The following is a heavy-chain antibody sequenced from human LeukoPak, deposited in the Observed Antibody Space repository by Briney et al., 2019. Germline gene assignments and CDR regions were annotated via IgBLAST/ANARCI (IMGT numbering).Heavy chain of an antibody. D-gene: IGHD5-18*01. Sequence: SVKVSCKASGGTFSSYAISWVRQAPGQGLEWMGGIIPIFGTANYAQKFQGRVTITTDESTSTAYMELSSLRSEDTAVYYCARLDTAMGYFDYWGQGTLVTVPS. CDR1: GGTFSSYA. J-gene: IGHJ4*02. CDR3: ARLDTAMGYFDY. CDR2: IIPIFGTA. V-gene: IGHV1-69*05.